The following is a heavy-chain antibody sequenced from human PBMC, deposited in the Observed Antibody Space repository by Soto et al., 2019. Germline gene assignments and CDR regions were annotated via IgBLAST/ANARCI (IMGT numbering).Heavy chain of an antibody. CDR1: GGSISSGGYS. CDR3: TRGQVVAAQH. Sequence: QLQLQASGSGLVKPSQTLSLTCAVSGGSISSGGYSWSWIRQPPGKGLEWIGYNYHSGSTYYNPPRKRRFPRSVDRAKNQFSLMLSSVTAADTAVYYCTRGQVVAAQHWGQGTLVTVSS. CDR2: NYHSGST. J-gene: IGHJ4*02. D-gene: IGHD2-15*01. V-gene: IGHV4-30-2*01.